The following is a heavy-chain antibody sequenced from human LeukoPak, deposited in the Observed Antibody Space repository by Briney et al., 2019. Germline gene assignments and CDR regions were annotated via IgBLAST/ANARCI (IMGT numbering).Heavy chain of an antibody. CDR1: GGSISTYY. CDR2: IYYSGST. CDR3: ARARYFDWFWAFDI. J-gene: IGHJ3*02. V-gene: IGHV4-59*01. Sequence: SETLSLTCTVSGGSISTYYGNWIRQAPGKGLEWIGYIYYSGSTNYNPSLKSRVTISVDTSKNQFSLKLSSVTAADTAVYYCARARYFDWFWAFDIWGQGTMVTVSS. D-gene: IGHD3-9*01.